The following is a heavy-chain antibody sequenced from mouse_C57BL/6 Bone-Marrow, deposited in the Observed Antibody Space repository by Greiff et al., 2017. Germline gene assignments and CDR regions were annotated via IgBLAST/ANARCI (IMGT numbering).Heavy chain of an antibody. Sequence: QVQLKQPGAELVMPGASVKLSCKASGYTFTSYWMHWVKQRPGQGLEWIGEIDPADSYTNYNQKFKGKSTLTVDKSSCTAYMQLSSLASEDSAVYYCARPFAYWGQGTLVTVSA. CDR2: IDPADSYT. CDR3: ARPFAY. V-gene: IGHV1-69*01. CDR1: GYTFTSYW. J-gene: IGHJ3*01.